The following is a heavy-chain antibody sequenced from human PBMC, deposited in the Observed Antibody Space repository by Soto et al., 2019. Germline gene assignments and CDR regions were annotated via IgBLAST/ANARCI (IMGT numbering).Heavy chain of an antibody. CDR2: ITYDGRT. Sequence: EGVLSESGGGLVQPGGSLRLSCAASVFTISSYALSWVRQAPGKGLDWVSAITYDGRTFYADSVKGRFTICRDISKNTVYLQMNSLRAEDTAIYYCTRVIASFGRGVFDIWGQGTLVTVSS. D-gene: IGHD3-3*02. V-gene: IGHV3-23*01. J-gene: IGHJ3*02. CDR3: TRVIASFGRGVFDI. CDR1: VFTISSYA.